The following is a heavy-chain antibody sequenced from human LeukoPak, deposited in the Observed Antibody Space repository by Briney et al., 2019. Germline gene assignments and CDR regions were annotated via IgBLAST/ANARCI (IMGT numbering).Heavy chain of an antibody. CDR1: GYSFTSYW. CDR2: IYPGDSDT. Sequence: GESLKISCKGPGYSFTSYWIGWVRQMPGKGLEWMGIIYPGDSDTRYSPSFQGQVTISADKSISTAYLQWSSLKASDTAMYYCARQVRRDGYPRYFDYWGQGTLVTVSS. CDR3: ARQVRRDGYPRYFDY. J-gene: IGHJ4*02. V-gene: IGHV5-51*01. D-gene: IGHD5-24*01.